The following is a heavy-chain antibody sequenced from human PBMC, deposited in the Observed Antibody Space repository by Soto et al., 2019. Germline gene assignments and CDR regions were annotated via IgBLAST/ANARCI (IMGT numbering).Heavy chain of an antibody. V-gene: IGHV1-18*01. CDR3: ARQSWSSEVDY. CDR2: ISAYNGNT. CDR1: GSTFPSYG. J-gene: IGHJ4*02. Sequence: ASVEVSCTASGSTFPSYGIRWVLQAPGQGLEWMRWISAYNGNTNYAQKLQGRVTMTTDTSTSTAYMELRSLRSDDTAVYYCARQSWSSEVDYWGQGTLVTVSS. D-gene: IGHD1-26*01.